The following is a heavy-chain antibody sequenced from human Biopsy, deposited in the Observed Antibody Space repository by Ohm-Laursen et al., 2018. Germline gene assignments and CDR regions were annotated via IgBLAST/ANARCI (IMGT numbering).Heavy chain of an antibody. CDR2: INWNSDNL. CDR3: AKGGSSYGFGSFNIFHKYATDV. CDR1: GFIFGDYA. Sequence: SLRLSCAAFGFIFGDYAMHWVRQAPGKGLEWVSGINWNSDNLGYVGSVKGRFTVSRDNAKKSLYLQMNTLTAADTAVYFCAKGGSSYGFGSFNIFHKYATDVRGQGTTVTVSS. D-gene: IGHD3-10*01. J-gene: IGHJ6*02. V-gene: IGHV3-9*01.